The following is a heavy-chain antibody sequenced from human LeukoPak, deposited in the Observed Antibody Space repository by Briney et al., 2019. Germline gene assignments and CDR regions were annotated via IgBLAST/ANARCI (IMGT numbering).Heavy chain of an antibody. V-gene: IGHV3-30*02. Sequence: PGGSLRLSCAASGFTFSSYGMHWVRQAPGKGLEWVAFIRYDGSNKYYADSVKGRFAISRDNSKNTLYLQMNSLRAEDTAVYYCAKSGAAYYYYYMDVWGKGTTVTISS. D-gene: IGHD6-13*01. CDR2: IRYDGSNK. J-gene: IGHJ6*03. CDR1: GFTFSSYG. CDR3: AKSGAAYYYYYMDV.